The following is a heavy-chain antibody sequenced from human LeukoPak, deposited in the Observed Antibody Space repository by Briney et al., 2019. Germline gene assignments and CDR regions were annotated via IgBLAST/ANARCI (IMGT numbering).Heavy chain of an antibody. J-gene: IGHJ3*02. Sequence: GGSLRLSCAASGFTFSDYYMSWIHQAPGKGLEWVSYISSSGSTIYYADSVKGRFTISRDNAKNSLYLQMNSLRAEDTAVYYCARDLGAVAGIDAFDIWGQGTMVTVSS. CDR1: GFTFSDYY. CDR2: ISSSGSTI. V-gene: IGHV3-11*01. D-gene: IGHD6-19*01. CDR3: ARDLGAVAGIDAFDI.